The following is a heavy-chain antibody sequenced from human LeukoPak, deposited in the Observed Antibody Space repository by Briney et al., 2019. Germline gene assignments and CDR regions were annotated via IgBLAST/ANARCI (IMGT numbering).Heavy chain of an antibody. J-gene: IGHJ5*02. V-gene: IGHV3-23*01. Sequence: PGASLRLSCAASGFTFNSYAVSWVRQAPGKGLEWVSSISFTETTTYYADSVKGRFTISRDNSKNTLYLQMNSLRAEDTAVYYCAKDSLGYWFDPWGQGTLVTVSS. CDR3: AKDSLGYWFDP. CDR1: GFTFNSYA. CDR2: ISFTETTT.